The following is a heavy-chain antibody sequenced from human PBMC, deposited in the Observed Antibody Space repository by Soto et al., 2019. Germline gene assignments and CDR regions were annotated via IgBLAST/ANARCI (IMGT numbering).Heavy chain of an antibody. CDR2: INPVNGNT. CDR3: AREGRYHLYSSGYFDY. Sequence: QVHLVQSGAEVKKPGASVKVSCMASGYTISTYPLHWVRQAPGQRLEWMGWINPVNGNTKYSEKFQGRVTITKDTSASTVYMELSSLRSEDTAVYYCAREGRYHLYSSGYFDYWGQGTLVTVPS. J-gene: IGHJ4*02. CDR1: GYTISTYP. V-gene: IGHV1-3*01. D-gene: IGHD3-22*01.